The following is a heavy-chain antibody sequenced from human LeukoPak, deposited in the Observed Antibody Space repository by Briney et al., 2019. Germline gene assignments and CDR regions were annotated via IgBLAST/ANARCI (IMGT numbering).Heavy chain of an antibody. V-gene: IGHV3-23*01. CDR2: IFTSGGEI. CDR3: ATYRQVLLPFEA. J-gene: IGHJ5*02. CDR1: GFTFSTFA. Sequence: GGSLRLSCAASGFTFSTFAMIWVRQPPGKGLEWVSSIFTSGGEIHYADSVRGRFTISRDNSKSTLSLQMNSLRAEDTAIYYCATYRQVLLPFEAWGQGTLVTVSS. D-gene: IGHD2-8*02.